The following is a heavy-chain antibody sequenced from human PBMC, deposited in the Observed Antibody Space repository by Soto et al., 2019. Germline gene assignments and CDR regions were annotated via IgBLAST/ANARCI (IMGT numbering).Heavy chain of an antibody. Sequence: PSETLSLTCAVYSESLSGYYWSWIRQPPGKGLEWIGEINHSGSTNYNPSLKSRVTISVDTSKNQFSLKLSSVTAADTAVYYCARGRACWGQGTLVTVSS. V-gene: IGHV4-34*01. CDR1: SESLSGYY. CDR3: ARGRAC. CDR2: INHSGST. J-gene: IGHJ4*02.